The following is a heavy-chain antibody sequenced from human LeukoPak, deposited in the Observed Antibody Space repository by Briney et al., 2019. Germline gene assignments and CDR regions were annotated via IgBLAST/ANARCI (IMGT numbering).Heavy chain of an antibody. D-gene: IGHD6-19*01. CDR2: IIPIFGTA. CDR3: ARDMRAVAGTLDAFDI. J-gene: IGHJ3*02. CDR1: GGTFSSYA. V-gene: IGHV1-69*06. Sequence: SVKVSCKASGGTFSSYAISWVRQAPGQGLEWMGGIIPIFGTANYAQRFQGRVTITADKSTSTAYMELSSLRSEDTAVYYCARDMRAVAGTLDAFDIWGQGTMVTVSS.